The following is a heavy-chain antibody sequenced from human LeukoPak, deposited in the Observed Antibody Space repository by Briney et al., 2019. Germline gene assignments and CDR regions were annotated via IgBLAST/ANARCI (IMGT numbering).Heavy chain of an antibody. D-gene: IGHD3-3*01. J-gene: IGHJ5*02. CDR1: GGSFSGYY. V-gene: IGHV4-34*01. CDR2: INHSGST. CDR3: ARGGEYDFWSGLNWFDP. Sequence: IPSETLSLTCAVYGGSFSGYYWSWIRQPPGKGLEWIGEINHSGSTNYNPSLKSRVTISVDTSKNQFSLKLSSVTAADTAVYYCARGGEYDFWSGLNWFDPWGQGTLVTVSS.